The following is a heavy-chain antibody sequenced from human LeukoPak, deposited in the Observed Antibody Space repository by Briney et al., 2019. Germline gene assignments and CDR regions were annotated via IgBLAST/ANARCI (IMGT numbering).Heavy chain of an antibody. CDR1: GGTFSSYA. D-gene: IGHD6-13*01. Sequence: SVKVSCKASGGTFSSYAISWVRQAPGQGLEWMGGIIPIFGTANYAQKFQGRVTITADESTSTAYMELSSLRSEDTAVYYCAREGPVIAAAGRDAFDIWGQGTMVTVSS. CDR3: AREGPVIAAAGRDAFDI. V-gene: IGHV1-69*13. J-gene: IGHJ3*02. CDR2: IIPIFGTA.